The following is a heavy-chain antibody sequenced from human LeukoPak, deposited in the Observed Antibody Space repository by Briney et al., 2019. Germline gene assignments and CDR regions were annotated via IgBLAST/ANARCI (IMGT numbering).Heavy chain of an antibody. Sequence: SETLSLTCTVSGGSISSYYWSWIRQPPGKGLEWIGYIYTSGSTNYNPSLKSRVTISVDTSKNQFSLKLSSVTAADTAVYYCARGLSQLERRDALYYFDYWGQGTLVTVSS. D-gene: IGHD1-1*01. J-gene: IGHJ4*02. V-gene: IGHV4-4*09. CDR3: ARGLSQLERRDALYYFDY. CDR2: IYTSGST. CDR1: GGSISSYY.